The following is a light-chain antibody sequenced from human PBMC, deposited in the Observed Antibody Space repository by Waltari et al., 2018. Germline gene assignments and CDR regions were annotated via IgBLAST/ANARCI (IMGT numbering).Light chain of an antibody. V-gene: IGKV1-33*01. Sequence: DIQLTQSPSSLPASVGDRVTITCQASRDISIYLNWYQQKPGKAPKFLIYDASNVERGVPSRFSGSGSGTHFSLTITGLQPEDVGTYYCQQYGSVPPLTFGQGTRLEI. CDR3: QQYGSVPPLT. CDR1: RDISIY. J-gene: IGKJ5*01. CDR2: DAS.